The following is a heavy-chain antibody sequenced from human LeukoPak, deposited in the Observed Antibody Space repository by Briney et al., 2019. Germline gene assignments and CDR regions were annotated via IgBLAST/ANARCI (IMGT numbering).Heavy chain of an antibody. V-gene: IGHV3-30*18. CDR1: GSTFRSYD. Sequence: PGRSLRLSCAASGSTFRSYDMHWVRQAPGKGLEWVAVISYEGSNKHYADSVKGRFTISRDNSKNTVYLQMNSLRAEDTAVYYCAKNRSPDSSGYYRTYGMDVWGQGTMVTVSS. CDR2: ISYEGSNK. CDR3: AKNRSPDSSGYYRTYGMDV. J-gene: IGHJ6*02. D-gene: IGHD3-22*01.